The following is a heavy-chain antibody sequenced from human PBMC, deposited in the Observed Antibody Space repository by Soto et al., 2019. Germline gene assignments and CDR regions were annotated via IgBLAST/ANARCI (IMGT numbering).Heavy chain of an antibody. CDR1: GDSVSSNSAA. CDR3: ARGGYSSSWYVHNPFDP. V-gene: IGHV6-1*01. CDR2: TYYRSKWYN. J-gene: IGHJ5*02. Sequence: QVQLQQSGPGLVKPSQTLSLTCAISGDSVSSNSAAWNWIRQSPSRGLEWLGRTYYRSKWYNDYAVSVKSRITINPDTAKNQFSLQLNSVTPEDTAVYYCARGGYSSSWYVHNPFDPWGQGTLVTVSS. D-gene: IGHD6-13*01.